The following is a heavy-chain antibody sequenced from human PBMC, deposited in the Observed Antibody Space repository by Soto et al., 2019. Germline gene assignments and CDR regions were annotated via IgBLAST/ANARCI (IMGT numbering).Heavy chain of an antibody. CDR3: ARDGVGATKSYYYYGMDV. V-gene: IGHV3-23*01. J-gene: IGHJ6*02. CDR1: GFTFSSYA. CDR2: ISGSGGST. Sequence: EVQLLESGGGLVQPGGSLRLSCAASGFTFSSYAMSWVRQAPGKGLEWVSAISGSGGSTYYADSVKGRFTISRDNSKNTLYLQMNSLRAEDTAVYYCARDGVGATKSYYYYGMDVWGQGTTVTVSS. D-gene: IGHD1-26*01.